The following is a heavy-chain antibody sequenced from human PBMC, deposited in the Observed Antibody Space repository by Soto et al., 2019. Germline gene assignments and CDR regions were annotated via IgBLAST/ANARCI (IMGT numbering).Heavy chain of an antibody. D-gene: IGHD2-15*01. V-gene: IGHV4-4*02. CDR2: IYHSGST. CDR3: ARAKGGGNARDWFDP. J-gene: IGHJ5*02. CDR1: GGSISSSNW. Sequence: PSETLSLTCAVSGGSISSSNWWSWVRQPPGKGLEWIGEIYHSGSTNYNPSLKSRVTISVDKSKNQFSLKLSSVTAADTAVYYCARAKGGGNARDWFDPWGQGTLVTVSS.